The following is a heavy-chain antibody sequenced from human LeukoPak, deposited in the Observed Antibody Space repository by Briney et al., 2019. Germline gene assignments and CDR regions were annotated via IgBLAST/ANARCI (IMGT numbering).Heavy chain of an antibody. D-gene: IGHD3-22*01. CDR1: GGTFSSYT. CDR3: ARGLGPMSPSLDY. J-gene: IGHJ4*02. V-gene: IGHV1-69*02. Sequence: SVKVSCKASGGTFSSYTISWVRQAPGQGLEWMGRIIPILGIANYAQKFQGRVTITADKSTSTAYMELSSLRSEDTAVYYCARGLGPMSPSLDYWGQGSLVTVSS. CDR2: IIPILGIA.